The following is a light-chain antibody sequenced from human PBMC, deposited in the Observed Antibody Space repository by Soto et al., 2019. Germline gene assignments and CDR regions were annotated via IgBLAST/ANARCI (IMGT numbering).Light chain of an antibody. Sequence: QSVLTQPPSVSGSPGQSVTISCTGTSRDVGGYNYVSWYQQHPGKAPKLMIYDVSKRPSGVPDRFSGSKSGNTASLTISGLQAEDEADYYCCSYAGSYTYVFGTATKVTVL. J-gene: IGLJ1*01. CDR1: SRDVGGYNY. CDR2: DVS. CDR3: CSYAGSYTYV. V-gene: IGLV2-11*01.